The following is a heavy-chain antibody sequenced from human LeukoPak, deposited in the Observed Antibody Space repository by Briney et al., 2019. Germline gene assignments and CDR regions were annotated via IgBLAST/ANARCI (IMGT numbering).Heavy chain of an antibody. CDR3: AKGPRSGQWLGRWYFDL. V-gene: IGHV3-23*01. D-gene: IGHD6-19*01. CDR2: ISGSGGST. CDR1: GCTFSSYA. Sequence: PWGTLRLSCAASGCTFSSYALSWVRQAPGKGLEWVSAISGSGGSTYYADSVKGRFTISRDNSKNTLYLQMNSLRAEDTAVYYCAKGPRSGQWLGRWYFDLWGRGTLVTVSS. J-gene: IGHJ2*01.